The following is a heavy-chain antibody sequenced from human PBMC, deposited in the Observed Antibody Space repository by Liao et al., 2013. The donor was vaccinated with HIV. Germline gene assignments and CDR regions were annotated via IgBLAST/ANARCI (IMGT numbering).Heavy chain of an antibody. V-gene: IGHV4-34*02. J-gene: IGHJ1*01. CDR1: GGSFSGYY. D-gene: IGHD4-17*01. CDR2: INHGGST. CDR3: TRGSRGTVTPFQH. Sequence: QVQLQQWGAGLLKPSETLSLTCAVSGGSFSGYYWSWIRQPPGKGLEWIGEINHGGSTNYNPSLKSRVIISIDTSKNQFSLRLSSVTAADTAMYYCTRGSRGTVTPFQHWGQGTLVTVSS.